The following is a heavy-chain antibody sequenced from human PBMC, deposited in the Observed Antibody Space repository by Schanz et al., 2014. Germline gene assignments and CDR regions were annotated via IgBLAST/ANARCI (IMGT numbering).Heavy chain of an antibody. V-gene: IGHV1-69*02. Sequence: QLQLVQSGAEVKKPGSSVKVSCKLSGGTFSSYTISWMRQAPGQGLEWMGKIIPVLNIATYAQRFQGRVSITADKSTFTAYMDVSSLRSEDTAVYYCARGRTFDYWGQGTLVTVSS. CDR3: ARGRTFDY. CDR2: IIPVLNIA. CDR1: GGTFSSYT. J-gene: IGHJ4*02.